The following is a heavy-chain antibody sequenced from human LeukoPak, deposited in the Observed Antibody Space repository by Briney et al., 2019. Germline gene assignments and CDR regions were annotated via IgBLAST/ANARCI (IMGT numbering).Heavy chain of an antibody. Sequence: SETLSLTCSVSGGSITSGTYFWGWIRQAPGKGLEWIATISDGGGTYYNPSLKSRGFISIDTSRNQFSLKLRSVTAADTAVYYCARSSGSYYYYYYYYMDVWGKGTTVTVSS. CDR2: ISDGGGT. CDR3: ARSSGSYYYYYYYYMDV. CDR1: GGSITSGTYF. D-gene: IGHD1-26*01. J-gene: IGHJ6*03. V-gene: IGHV4-39*01.